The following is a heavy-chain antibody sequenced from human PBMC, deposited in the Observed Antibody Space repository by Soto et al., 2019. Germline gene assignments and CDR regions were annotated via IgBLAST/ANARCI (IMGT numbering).Heavy chain of an antibody. CDR2: IYYSGST. CDR3: ARVDHRGYFAILTDY. V-gene: IGHV4-59*12. Sequence: PSETLSLTCTVSGGSISSYYWSWIRQPPGKGLEWIGYIYYSGSTNYNPSLKSRVTISADMSKNQFSLNLRSVTAADTAVYYCARVDHRGYFAILTDYWGQGTLVTVS. D-gene: IGHD3-9*01. CDR1: GGSISSYY. J-gene: IGHJ4*02.